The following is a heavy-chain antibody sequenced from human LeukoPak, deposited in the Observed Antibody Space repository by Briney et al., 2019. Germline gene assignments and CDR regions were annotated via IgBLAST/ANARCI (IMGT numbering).Heavy chain of an antibody. CDR3: ARASSDHRYSSGWYRLDY. V-gene: IGHV1-69*13. Sequence: SVKVSCKASGGTFISYAISWVRQAPGQGLEWMGGIIPIFGTANYAQKFQGRVTITADESTSTAYMELSSLRSEDTAVYYCARASSDHRYSSGWYRLDYWGQGTLVTVSS. D-gene: IGHD6-19*01. J-gene: IGHJ4*02. CDR1: GGTFISYA. CDR2: IIPIFGTA.